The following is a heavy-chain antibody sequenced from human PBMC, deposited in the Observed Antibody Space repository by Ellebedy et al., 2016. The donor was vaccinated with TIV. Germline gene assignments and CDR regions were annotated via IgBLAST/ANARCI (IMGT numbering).Heavy chain of an antibody. Sequence: AASVKVSCKASGGTFSSYSISWVRQAPGQGLEWMGGIIPIFGTANYAQKFQGRVTITADESTSTAYMELSSLRSEDTAVYYCARGGYSGYEVYFDHWGQGSLVTVSS. CDR3: ARGGYSGYEVYFDH. D-gene: IGHD5-12*01. CDR1: GGTFSSYS. J-gene: IGHJ4*02. V-gene: IGHV1-69*13. CDR2: IIPIFGTA.